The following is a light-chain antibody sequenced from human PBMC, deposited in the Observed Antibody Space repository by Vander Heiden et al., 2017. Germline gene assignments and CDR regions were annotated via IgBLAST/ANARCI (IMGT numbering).Light chain of an antibody. CDR2: GAS. Sequence: EILMTQSPATLSVSPGERATLSCRASQSVSSYLAWYQLKPGQAPRLLIYGASTRDTGIPARFSGSGSGTAFTLTISRLKSEDFAVYFCQQGNNWPQYTFGQGTKLEIK. V-gene: IGKV3-15*01. CDR3: QQGNNWPQYT. CDR1: QSVSSY. J-gene: IGKJ2*01.